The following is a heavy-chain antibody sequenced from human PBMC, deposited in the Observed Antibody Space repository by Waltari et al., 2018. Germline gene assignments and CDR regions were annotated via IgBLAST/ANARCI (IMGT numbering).Heavy chain of an antibody. CDR3: ARFNLMVRGVSRKGMDV. D-gene: IGHD3-10*01. J-gene: IGHJ3*01. CDR2: IIPIVGTA. CDR1: GGTFSSYA. V-gene: IGHV1-69*12. Sequence: QVQLVQSGAEVKKPGSSVKVSCKASGGTFSSYAISWVRQAPGQGLEWMGGIIPIVGTANYAQKFQGRVTITADESTSTAYMELSSLRSEDTAVYYCARFNLMVRGVSRKGMDVWGQGTMVTVSS.